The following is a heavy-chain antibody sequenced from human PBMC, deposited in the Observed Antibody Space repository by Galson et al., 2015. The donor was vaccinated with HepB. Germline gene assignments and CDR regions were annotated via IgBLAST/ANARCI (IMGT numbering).Heavy chain of an antibody. CDR1: GGSISSGGYY. CDR2: IYYSGST. Sequence: LSLTCTVSGGSISSGGYYWSWIRQHPGKGLEWTGYIYYSGSTYYNPSLKSRVTISVDTSKNQFSLKLSSVTAADTAVYYCARGPPLTTVTPYFDYWGQGTLVTGSS. V-gene: IGHV4-31*03. J-gene: IGHJ4*02. CDR3: ARGPPLTTVTPYFDY. D-gene: IGHD4-17*01.